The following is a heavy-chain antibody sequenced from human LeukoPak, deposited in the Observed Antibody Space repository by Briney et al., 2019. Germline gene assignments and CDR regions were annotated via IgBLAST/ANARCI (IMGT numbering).Heavy chain of an antibody. CDR3: ARFGGRAAKDDRLDY. CDR2: MNPNSGNT. Sequence: ASVKVSCKASGYTFTSYDINWVRQATGQGLEWMAWMNPNSGNTGFAEKFQGRVTITWDTSISTAYMELSSLKFEDTAVYYCARFGGRAAKDDRLDYWGQGTLVTVSS. CDR1: GYTFTSYD. J-gene: IGHJ4*02. D-gene: IGHD3-16*01. V-gene: IGHV1-8*03.